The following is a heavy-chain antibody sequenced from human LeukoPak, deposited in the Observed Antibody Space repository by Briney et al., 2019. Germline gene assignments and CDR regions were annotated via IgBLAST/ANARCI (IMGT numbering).Heavy chain of an antibody. J-gene: IGHJ4*02. CDR1: GFTFNNYA. V-gene: IGHV3-23*01. Sequence: AGGSLRLSCAASGFTFNNYALHWVRQAPGKGLEWVSMITGSGTSAYYADPVNGRFTISRDNSKKTLYLRMSTMRADDTAVYYCAKDGGTLTGVNWGQGTLVTVSS. CDR2: ITGSGTSA. CDR3: AKDGGTLTGVN. D-gene: IGHD1-26*01.